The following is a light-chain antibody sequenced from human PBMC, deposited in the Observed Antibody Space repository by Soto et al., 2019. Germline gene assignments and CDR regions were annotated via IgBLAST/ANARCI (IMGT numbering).Light chain of an antibody. Sequence: QSAPTQPPSASGSPGQSVTISCTGTSSDVGYYNYVSWYQQHPGKAPKVMIYDVTKRPSGVPDRFSGSKSGNTASLTVSGLQAEDEADYYCSSYAGSNSYVFGSGTKVTVL. J-gene: IGLJ1*01. V-gene: IGLV2-8*01. CDR1: SSDVGYYNY. CDR2: DVT. CDR3: SSYAGSNSYV.